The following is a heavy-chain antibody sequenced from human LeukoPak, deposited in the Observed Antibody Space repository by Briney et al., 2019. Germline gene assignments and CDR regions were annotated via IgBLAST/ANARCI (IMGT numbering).Heavy chain of an antibody. CDR3: AGGYSSGWYYYYGMDV. CDR2: ISYDGSNK. V-gene: IGHV3-30*03. J-gene: IGHJ6*02. D-gene: IGHD6-19*01. CDR1: GFTFSSYG. Sequence: PGGSLRLSCAASGFTFSSYGMHWVRQAPGKGLEWVAVISYDGSNKNYADSVKGRFTISRDNSKNTLYLQMNSLRAEDTAVYYCAGGYSSGWYYYYGMDVWGQGTTVTVSS.